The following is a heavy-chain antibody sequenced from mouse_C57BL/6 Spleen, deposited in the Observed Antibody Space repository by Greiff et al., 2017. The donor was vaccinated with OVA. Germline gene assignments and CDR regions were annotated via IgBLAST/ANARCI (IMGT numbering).Heavy chain of an antibody. V-gene: IGHV3-6*01. CDR1: GYSITRGYY. D-gene: IGHD1-1*01. CDR3: ARDAITTVVAHWYFDV. Sequence: ESGPGLVKPSQSLSLTCSVTGYSITRGYYWNWIRQFPGNKLAWMGYISYDGSNNYNPSLKNRISITRDTSKNQFFLKLNSVTTEDTATYYGARDAITTVVAHWYFDVWGTGTTVTVSS. J-gene: IGHJ1*03. CDR2: ISYDGSN.